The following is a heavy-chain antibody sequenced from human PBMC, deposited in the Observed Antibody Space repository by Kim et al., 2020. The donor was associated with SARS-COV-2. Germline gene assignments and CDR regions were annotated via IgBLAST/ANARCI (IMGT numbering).Heavy chain of an antibody. V-gene: IGHV3-30*04. CDR1: GFTFSSYA. D-gene: IGHD6-13*01. CDR2: ISYDGSNK. Sequence: GGSLRLSCAASGFTFSSYAMHWVRQAPGKGLEWVAVISYDGSNKYYADSVKGRFTISRDNSKNTLYLQMNSLRAEDTAVYYCARDSLIAASDHAFDIWGQGTMVTVSS. CDR3: ARDSLIAASDHAFDI. J-gene: IGHJ3*02.